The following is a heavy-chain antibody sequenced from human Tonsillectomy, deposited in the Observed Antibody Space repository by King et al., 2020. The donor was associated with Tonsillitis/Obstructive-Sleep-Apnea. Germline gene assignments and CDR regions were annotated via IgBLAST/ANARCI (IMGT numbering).Heavy chain of an antibody. CDR3: ARPGATSVTTSSDTLAY. J-gene: IGHJ4*02. CDR1: GYTFISYA. D-gene: IGHD4-11*01. CDR2: INTNTGNP. Sequence: VQLVESGSELKKPGASVKVSCKASGYTFISYAMNWVRQAPGQGLEWMGWINTNTGNPTYAQGFTGRFVFSLDTSVSTAYLQISSLKAEDTAVYYCARPGATSVTTSSDTLAYWGQGTLVTVSS. V-gene: IGHV7-4-1*02.